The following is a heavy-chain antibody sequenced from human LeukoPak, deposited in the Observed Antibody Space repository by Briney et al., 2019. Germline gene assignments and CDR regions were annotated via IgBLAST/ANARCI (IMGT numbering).Heavy chain of an antibody. CDR2: ISAAGGST. J-gene: IGHJ4*02. V-gene: IGHV3-43*02. CDR3: AKESGKFDY. Sequence: GGSLRLSCVASGLNIDDCGMHWVRQAPGQGLKWVSLISAAGGSTFSTDSVKGRFSISRDNSKNSLYLQMNSLRSEDTAMYYCAKESGKFDYWGQGTLVAVSS. CDR1: GLNIDDCG.